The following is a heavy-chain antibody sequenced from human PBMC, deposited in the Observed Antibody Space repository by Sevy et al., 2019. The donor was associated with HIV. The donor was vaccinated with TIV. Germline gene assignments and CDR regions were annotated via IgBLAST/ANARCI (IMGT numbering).Heavy chain of an antibody. V-gene: IGHV3-21*01. CDR3: ARGDYYGSLYYFDY. Sequence: GGSMRLSCAASGFTFSIYFINWVRQAPGKGLEWGSSISSGSSYIFYADSVKGRFTISRDNAKNSLYLHMNSLRAEDTAVYYCARGDYYGSLYYFDYWGPGTLVTVSS. CDR1: GFTFSIYF. J-gene: IGHJ4*02. CDR2: ISSGSSYI. D-gene: IGHD3-10*01.